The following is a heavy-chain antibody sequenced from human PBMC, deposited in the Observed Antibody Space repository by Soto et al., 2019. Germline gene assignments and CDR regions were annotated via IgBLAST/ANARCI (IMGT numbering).Heavy chain of an antibody. CDR1: SFTFSSHS. V-gene: IGHV3-23*01. CDR3: ANHRDSSAQGGFGWFDP. D-gene: IGHD3-22*01. CDR2: ITSSGDGT. J-gene: IGHJ5*02. Sequence: GGSLRLSCAASSFTFSSHSLSWVRQAPGKGLEWVSTITSSGDGTYYTDSVQGRFTISRDNSRNTLYLQMNNLRAEDTAVYYCANHRDSSAQGGFGWFDPWGQGTLVTVSS.